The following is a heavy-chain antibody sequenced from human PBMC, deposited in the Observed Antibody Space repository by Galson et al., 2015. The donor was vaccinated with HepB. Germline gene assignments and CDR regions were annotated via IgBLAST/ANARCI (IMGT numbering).Heavy chain of an antibody. CDR1: GFTFSTDW. J-gene: IGHJ5*02. CDR3: ARGYNGFWGS. Sequence: SLRLSCAVSGFTFSTDWMSWVRQAPGKGLEWVANIKDDGSVKSYVDSVKGRFTISRDNAKNSLYLQMNSLRAEDTAVHYCARGYNGFWGSWGQGTLVTVSS. D-gene: IGHD3/OR15-3a*01. V-gene: IGHV3-7*03. CDR2: IKDDGSVK.